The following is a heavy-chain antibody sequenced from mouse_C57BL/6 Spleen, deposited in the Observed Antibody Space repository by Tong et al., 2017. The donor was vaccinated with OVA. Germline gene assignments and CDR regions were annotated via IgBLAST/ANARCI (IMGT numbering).Heavy chain of an antibody. J-gene: IGHJ2*01. V-gene: IGHV1-80*01. CDR1: GYAFSSYW. Sequence: VQLQESGAELVKPGASVKISCKASGYAFSSYWMNWVKQRPGKGLEWIGVINPGSGGTNYNEKFKGKATLTADKSSSTAYMQLSSLTSEDSAVYFCAREDYEYFDYWGQGTTLTVSS. CDR3: AREDYEYFDY. D-gene: IGHD1-1*01. CDR2: INPGSGGT.